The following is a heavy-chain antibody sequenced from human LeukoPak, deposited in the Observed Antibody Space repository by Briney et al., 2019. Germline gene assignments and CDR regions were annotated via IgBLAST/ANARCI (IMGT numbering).Heavy chain of an antibody. V-gene: IGHV3-49*04. J-gene: IGHJ4*02. Sequence: GGSLRLSCTTSGFDFDDFAMSWVRPPAGKGLEWVGFIRRRAYGGAAEYAASVKGRFIISRDDSKGIAYLQMNSLKTEDTAVYYCSRNGLVDFDYWGQGSRVIVSP. CDR1: GFDFDDFA. CDR2: IRRRAYGGAA. CDR3: SRNGLVDFDY.